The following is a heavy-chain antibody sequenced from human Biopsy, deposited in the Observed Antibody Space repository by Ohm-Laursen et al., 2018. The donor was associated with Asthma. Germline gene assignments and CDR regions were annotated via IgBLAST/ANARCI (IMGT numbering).Heavy chain of an antibody. D-gene: IGHD6-6*01. CDR3: GGCSSSNYYYGLDV. J-gene: IGHJ6*02. CDR2: IIPIIGTA. V-gene: IGHV1-69*01. Sequence: SSVKVSCKASGGTFSSYAISWVRQAPGQGLEWMGGIIPIIGTAHYAPKFQGRVTISADESTSTAYMELTSLSSEDTAVFFCGGCSSSNYYYGLDVWGQGTTVIVSS. CDR1: GGTFSSYA.